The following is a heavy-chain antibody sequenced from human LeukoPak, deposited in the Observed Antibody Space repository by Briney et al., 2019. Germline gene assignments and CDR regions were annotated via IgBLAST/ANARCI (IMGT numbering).Heavy chain of an antibody. J-gene: IGHJ3*02. Sequence: SETLSLTCTVSGGSISSYYWSWIRQPPGKGLEWIGYIYYSGSTNYNPSLKSRVTISVDTSKNQFSLKLSSVAAADTAVYYCARSMITFGGVIVPGAFDIWGQGTMVTVSS. CDR1: GGSISSYY. CDR3: ARSMITFGGVIVPGAFDI. D-gene: IGHD3-16*02. V-gene: IGHV4-59*08. CDR2: IYYSGST.